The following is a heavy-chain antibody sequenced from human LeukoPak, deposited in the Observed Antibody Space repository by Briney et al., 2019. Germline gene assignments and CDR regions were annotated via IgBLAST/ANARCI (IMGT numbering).Heavy chain of an antibody. D-gene: IGHD3-10*01. Sequence: PGGSLRLSCAASGFTFDDYGMSWVRQAPGKGLEWVSGINWNGGSTGYADSVKGRFTISRDNAKNSLYLQMSSLRAEDTALYYCASHGVWFGELSSYYYYGMDVWGQGTTVTVSS. CDR3: ASHGVWFGELSSYYYYGMDV. CDR2: INWNGGST. J-gene: IGHJ6*02. V-gene: IGHV3-20*04. CDR1: GFTFDDYG.